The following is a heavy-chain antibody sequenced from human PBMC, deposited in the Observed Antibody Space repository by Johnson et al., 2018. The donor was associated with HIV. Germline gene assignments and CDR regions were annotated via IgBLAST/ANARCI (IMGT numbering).Heavy chain of an antibody. CDR3: ASDGWELLGVAAFDV. V-gene: IGHV3-33*01. J-gene: IGHJ3*01. CDR2: IWYDGSNE. CDR1: GFTFSSYG. D-gene: IGHD1-26*01. Sequence: QVQLVESGGGVVQPGTSLRLSCAASGFTFSSYGMHWVRQAPGKGLEWVALIWYDGSNEYYADSVKGRFTISRDNSKNTLYLQMNSLRPEDTAVYYCASDGWELLGVAAFDVWGQGTKVTVSS.